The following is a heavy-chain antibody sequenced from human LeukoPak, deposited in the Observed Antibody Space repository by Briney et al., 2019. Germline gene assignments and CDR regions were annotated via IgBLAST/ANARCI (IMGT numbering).Heavy chain of an antibody. V-gene: IGHV4-34*01. CDR2: INHSGST. J-gene: IGHJ5*02. CDR3: ARFTRGYSYGYWFDP. CDR1: GGSFSGYY. Sequence: KPSETLSLTCAVYGGSFSGYYWSWIRQPPGKGLEWIGEINHSGSTNYNPSLKSRVNISVDTSKNQFSLKLSSVTAADTAVYYCARFTRGYSYGYWFDPWGQGTLVTVSS. D-gene: IGHD5-18*01.